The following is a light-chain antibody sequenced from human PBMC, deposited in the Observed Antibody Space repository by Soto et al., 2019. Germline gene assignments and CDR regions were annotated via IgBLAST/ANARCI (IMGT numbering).Light chain of an antibody. Sequence: EIVMTQSPATLSVSPGEKATLSCRASQSVYNNLAWYQQKPGQAPRLLIYFASTRATGIPARFSGSGSGTEFSLTISSLQSEDFALYSCQQYTKWRLTFGGGTKVETK. CDR2: FAS. CDR1: QSVYNN. CDR3: QQYTKWRLT. J-gene: IGKJ4*01. V-gene: IGKV3-15*01.